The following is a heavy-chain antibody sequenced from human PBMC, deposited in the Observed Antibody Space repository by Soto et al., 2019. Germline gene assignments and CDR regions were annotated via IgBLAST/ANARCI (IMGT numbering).Heavy chain of an antibody. CDR2: ISGSGGST. Sequence: GGSLRLSCAASGFTFSSYAMSWVRQAPGKGLEWVSAISGSGGSTYYADSVKGRFTISRDNSKNTLYLQMNSLRAEDTAVYYCARSSWNSYYYYGMDVWGQGTTVTVSS. CDR3: ARSSWNSYYYYGMDV. CDR1: GFTFSSYA. D-gene: IGHD6-13*01. V-gene: IGHV3-23*01. J-gene: IGHJ6*02.